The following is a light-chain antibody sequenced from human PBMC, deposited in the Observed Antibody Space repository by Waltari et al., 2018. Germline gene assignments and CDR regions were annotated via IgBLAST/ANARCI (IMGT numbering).Light chain of an antibody. J-gene: IGLJ3*02. CDR1: TSGSGNSDF. CDR2: EVI. Sequence: QSALTQPASVSGAPGQSITISCTATTSGSGNSDFVSWYQHHPGKVPKLLIYEVIKRPSNISDRSTGSKSGNTASLSISGLQADDEADYYCCSYVQKDIWLFGRGTKVTVL. CDR3: CSYVQKDIWL. V-gene: IGLV2-23*02.